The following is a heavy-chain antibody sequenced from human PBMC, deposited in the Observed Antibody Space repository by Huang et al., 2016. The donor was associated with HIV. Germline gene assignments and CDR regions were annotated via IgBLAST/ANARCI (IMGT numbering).Heavy chain of an antibody. CDR3: TTDRDYGDYVADAFDI. CDR2: IKSKTDGGTT. J-gene: IGHJ3*02. V-gene: IGHV3-15*01. D-gene: IGHD4-17*01. CDR1: VFTFSNAW. Sequence: EVQLVESGGGLVKPGGSLRRSCEASVFTFSNAWMSWVRQGQGNGLEVVSRIKSKTDGGTTDYAAPVKGRFTISRDDSNNTLYLQMNTLKTEDTAVYYCTTDRDYGDYVADAFDIWGQGTMVTVSS.